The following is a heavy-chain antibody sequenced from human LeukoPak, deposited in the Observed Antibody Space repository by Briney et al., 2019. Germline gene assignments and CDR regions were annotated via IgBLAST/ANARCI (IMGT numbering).Heavy chain of an antibody. Sequence: SETLSLTCAVYGGSFSGYYWSWIRQPPGKGLEWTGEINHSGSTNYNPSLKSRVTMSVDTSKNQFSLKLSSVTAADTAVYYCARIEKGAVAGVYYYYYYMDVWGKGTTVTVSS. CDR3: ARIEKGAVAGVYYYYYYMDV. D-gene: IGHD6-19*01. J-gene: IGHJ6*03. CDR1: GGSFSGYY. CDR2: INHSGST. V-gene: IGHV4-34*01.